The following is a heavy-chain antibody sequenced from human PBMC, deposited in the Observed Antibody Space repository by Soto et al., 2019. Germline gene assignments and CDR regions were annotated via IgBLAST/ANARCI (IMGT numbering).Heavy chain of an antibody. CDR2: INPSTGST. D-gene: IGHD2-15*01. V-gene: IGHV1-46*01. CDR1: GYTFTNYY. Sequence: ASVKVSCKASGYTFTNYYMHWVRQAPGQGLEWMGIINPSTGSTSYAQKFQGRVTMTRDTSTSTVYMELSSLRSDDTAVYYCARPYCSGGSCYDYFDFWGQGTPVTVSS. J-gene: IGHJ4*02. CDR3: ARPYCSGGSCYDYFDF.